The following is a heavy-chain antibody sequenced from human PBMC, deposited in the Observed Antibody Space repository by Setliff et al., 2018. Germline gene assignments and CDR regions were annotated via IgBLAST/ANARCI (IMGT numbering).Heavy chain of an antibody. D-gene: IGHD1-1*01. CDR1: GASLNSGTYY. Sequence: SETLSLTCTVSGASLNSGTYYWGWIRQPPGKGLEWIGRTYYRGDTYYNPSLKGRLTISVDTAQNQFSLRLTSVTAADTAVYYCARTGTYRYFDYWGQGALVTVS. CDR3: ARTGTYRYFDY. CDR2: TYYRGDT. V-gene: IGHV4-39*01. J-gene: IGHJ4*02.